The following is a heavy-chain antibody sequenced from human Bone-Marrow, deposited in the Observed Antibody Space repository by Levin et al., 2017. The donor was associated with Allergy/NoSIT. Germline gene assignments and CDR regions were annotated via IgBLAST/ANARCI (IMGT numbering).Heavy chain of an antibody. CDR2: LWSDESNE. CDR1: GFSFNNHG. D-gene: IGHD3-10*01. CDR3: ARDAGVRGDERLDY. V-gene: IGHV3-33*01. J-gene: IGHJ4*02. Sequence: PGGSLRLSCAASGFSFNNHGMHWVRQAPGKGLEWVAVLWSDESNEYYGDSVKGRFTISRDISKSTLYLQMTSLRAEDTAVYYCARDAGVRGDERLDYWGQGALVTVSS.